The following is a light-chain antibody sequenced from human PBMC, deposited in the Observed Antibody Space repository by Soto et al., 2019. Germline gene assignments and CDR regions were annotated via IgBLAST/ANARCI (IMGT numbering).Light chain of an antibody. CDR2: EVN. V-gene: IGLV2-14*01. CDR3: SSYTSSRTHV. CDR1: NSDVGSSVY. Sequence: QSVLTQPASVSGSPGQSISFSCAGSNSDVGSSVYVSWYRQHPGKAPQLIIYEVNKRPSGVSNRFSGTKSGNTASLTISGLQAEDEADYYCSSYTSSRTHVFGTGTKVTVL. J-gene: IGLJ1*01.